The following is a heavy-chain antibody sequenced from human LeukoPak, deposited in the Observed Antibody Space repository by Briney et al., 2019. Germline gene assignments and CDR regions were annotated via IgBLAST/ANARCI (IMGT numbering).Heavy chain of an antibody. J-gene: IGHJ4*02. CDR3: ARDGVTIFGVVNYYFDY. V-gene: IGHV3-30-3*01. CDR1: GFTFSSYA. Sequence: PGRSLRLSCAASGFTFSSYAMHWVRQAPGKGLEWVAVISYDGSNKYYADSVKGRFTISRDNSKNTLYLQMNSLRAEDTAVYYCARDGVTIFGVVNYYFDYWGQGTLVTVSS. CDR2: ISYDGSNK. D-gene: IGHD3-3*01.